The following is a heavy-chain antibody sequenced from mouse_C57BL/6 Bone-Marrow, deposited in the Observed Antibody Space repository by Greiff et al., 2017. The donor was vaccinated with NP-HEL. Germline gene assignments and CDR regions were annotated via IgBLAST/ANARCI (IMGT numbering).Heavy chain of an antibody. CDR3: ARYRNYRYFDV. Sequence: VMLVESGPGLVQPSQSLSITCTVSGFSLTSYGVHWVRQSPGKGLEWLGVIWSGGSTDYNAAFISRLSTSKDNSKSQVFFKMNSLQADDTAIYYCARYRNYRYFDVWGTGTTVTVSS. CDR1: GFSLTSYG. CDR2: IWSGGST. D-gene: IGHD2-5*01. V-gene: IGHV2-2*01. J-gene: IGHJ1*03.